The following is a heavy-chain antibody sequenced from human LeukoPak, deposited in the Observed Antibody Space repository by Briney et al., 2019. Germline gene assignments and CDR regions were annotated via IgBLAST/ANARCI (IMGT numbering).Heavy chain of an antibody. D-gene: IGHD3-22*01. J-gene: IGHJ4*02. V-gene: IGHV1-8*01. Sequence: ASVKVSCKASGYTFTSYDINWVRQATGHGLEWMGWMNPNSGNTGYAQKFQGRVTRTRNTSISTAYMELSSLRSEDTAVYYCAKLIGRYYDSSGLGYWGQGTLVTVSS. CDR1: GYTFTSYD. CDR2: MNPNSGNT. CDR3: AKLIGRYYDSSGLGY.